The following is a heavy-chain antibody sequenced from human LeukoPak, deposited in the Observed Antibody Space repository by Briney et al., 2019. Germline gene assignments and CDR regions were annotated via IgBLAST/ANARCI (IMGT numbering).Heavy chain of an antibody. D-gene: IGHD5-24*01. J-gene: IGHJ4*02. Sequence: SVKVSCKASGGAFSRFAISWVRLAPGQGLEWMGGIIPVFATTNYALRFQGRVTITADKSTSAAYMELRSLRSEDTAVYYCARFEEGATTGFDFWGPGTLVTVSS. V-gene: IGHV1-69*06. CDR1: GGAFSRFA. CDR3: ARFEEGATTGFDF. CDR2: IIPVFATT.